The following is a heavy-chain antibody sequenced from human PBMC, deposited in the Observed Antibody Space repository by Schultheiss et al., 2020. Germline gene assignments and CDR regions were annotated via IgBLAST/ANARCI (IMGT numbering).Heavy chain of an antibody. CDR2: IYYSGST. J-gene: IGHJ4*02. Sequence: SETLSLTCTVSGGSISSGGYYWSWIRQHPGKGLEWIGYIYYSGSTYYNPSLKSRVTMSVDTSKNQFSLKLSSVTAADTAVYYCATGQRYIAAAGYDYWGQGTLVTVSS. CDR3: ATGQRYIAAAGYDY. V-gene: IGHV4-31*03. D-gene: IGHD6-13*01. CDR1: GGSISSGGYY.